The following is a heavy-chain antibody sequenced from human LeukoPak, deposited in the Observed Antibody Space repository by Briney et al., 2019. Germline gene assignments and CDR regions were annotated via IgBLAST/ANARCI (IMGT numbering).Heavy chain of an antibody. CDR3: ARGRPGEGSMCFDY. Sequence: PADTLSLTCALYGGSFSVYYWRWIRHPPGKGLECIGEIDHSGSTNYNPPLKSRGTISVNTPKKQFSLKLTSVAPADPGIFYCARGRPGEGSMCFDYWGQGTLVTVSS. J-gene: IGHJ4*02. V-gene: IGHV4-34*01. CDR2: IDHSGST. D-gene: IGHD4-17*01. CDR1: GGSFSVYY.